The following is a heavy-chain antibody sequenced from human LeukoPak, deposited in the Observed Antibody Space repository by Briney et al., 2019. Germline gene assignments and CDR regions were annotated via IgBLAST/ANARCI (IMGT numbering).Heavy chain of an antibody. V-gene: IGHV1-18*01. CDR3: ARLITRGNSFGSDY. CDR2: ISGYAGNT. CDR1: GYTFTTYG. J-gene: IGHJ4*02. D-gene: IGHD5-18*01. Sequence: ASVKVSCKASGYTFTTYGINWVRQAPGQGLEWMGWISGYAGNTNYAQKIQGRVTMTTDTSTRTAYMELRSLGSDDTAVYYCARLITRGNSFGSDYWGQGTLVTVSS.